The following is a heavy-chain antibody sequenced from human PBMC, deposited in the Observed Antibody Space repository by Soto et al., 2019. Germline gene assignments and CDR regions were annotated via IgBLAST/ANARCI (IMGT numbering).Heavy chain of an antibody. J-gene: IGHJ5*01. CDR1: GDSISTVDYF. V-gene: IGHV4-30-4*01. Sequence: QVHLLESGPGLVKPSQTLSLTCSVSGDSISTVDYFWAWIRQPPGQALEYIGYIYKSTTTYYNPSFESRVAISLDTSKSPFSLNVTSVTAADTAVDFCARGRYCLTGRCFPNWFDSWGQGTLVTVSS. CDR2: IYKSTTT. CDR3: ARGRYCLTGRCFPNWFDS. D-gene: IGHD2-15*01.